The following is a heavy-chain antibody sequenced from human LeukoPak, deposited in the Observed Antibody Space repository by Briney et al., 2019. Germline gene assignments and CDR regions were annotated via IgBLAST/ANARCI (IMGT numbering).Heavy chain of an antibody. J-gene: IGHJ4*02. D-gene: IGHD3-16*01. CDR2: IKHDESEK. Sequence: GRSLRLSCATFGFTFNRFGMHWVRQAPGKGLEWVANIKHDESEKNYLDSVKGRFTISRDNAQNSLYLQMNGLRVEDTAVYYCTRRLDDWGQGTLVTVSS. V-gene: IGHV3-7*01. CDR1: GFTFNRFG. CDR3: TRRLDD.